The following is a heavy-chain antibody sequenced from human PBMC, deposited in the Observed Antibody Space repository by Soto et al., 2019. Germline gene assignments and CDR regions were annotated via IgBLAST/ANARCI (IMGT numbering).Heavy chain of an antibody. CDR1: GFIFSNYG. D-gene: IGHD3-10*01. CDR2: TSYDGDNK. V-gene: IGHV3-30*18. J-gene: IGHJ6*02. Sequence: QVQLVESGGGVVQPGGSLRLSCAASGFIFSNYGLHWVRQAPGKGLEWVAVTSYDGDNKYYADSVKGRFTISRDNSRNTLYLQMDGLRAEDMAVYYCAKDIALVRGVIIDMDVWGQGTTVTVSS. CDR3: AKDIALVRGVIIDMDV.